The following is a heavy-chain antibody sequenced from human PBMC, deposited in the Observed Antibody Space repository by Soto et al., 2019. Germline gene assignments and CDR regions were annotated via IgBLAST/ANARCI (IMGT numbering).Heavy chain of an antibody. J-gene: IGHJ6*03. CDR2: MNPNSGNT. D-gene: IGHD5-12*01. Sequence: QVQLVQSGAEVKKPGASVKVSCKASGYTFTSYDINWVRQATGQGLEWMGWMNPNSGNTGYAQKFQGRVTMTRNTSISTAYTELSSLRSEDTAVYYCARDSGYSGYDDYYYYMDVWGKGTTVTVSS. CDR3: ARDSGYSGYDDYYYYMDV. V-gene: IGHV1-8*01. CDR1: GYTFTSYD.